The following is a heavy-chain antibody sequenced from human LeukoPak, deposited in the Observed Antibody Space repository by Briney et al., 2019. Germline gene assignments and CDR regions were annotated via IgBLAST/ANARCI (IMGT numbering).Heavy chain of an antibody. CDR2: IYYSGTT. CDR1: GGTITSYY. CDR3: VRSKSGAYGWFDP. V-gene: IGHV4-59*01. D-gene: IGHD2-15*01. J-gene: IGHJ5*02. Sequence: PSETLSLTCTVSGGTITSYYWSWIRQPPGTGLEWIGYIYYSGTTNYNPSLKSRVTISLDTSKNQFSLKVNSVTAADTAVYYCVRSKSGAYGWFDPCGQGTLVTVSS.